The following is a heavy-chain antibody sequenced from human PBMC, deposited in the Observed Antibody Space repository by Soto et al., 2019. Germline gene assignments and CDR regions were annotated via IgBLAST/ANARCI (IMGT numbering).Heavy chain of an antibody. J-gene: IGHJ4*02. V-gene: IGHV4-4*09. Sequence: QVQLQESGPGLVKPSETLSLTCTVSGGSISSYYWSWIRQSPRKGLEWIGYLYDSGSTRYNPSLNSRVTISVDTSKNQFSLKRRSVTAADTAVYYCARNMAYWGQGTLVTVSS. CDR1: GGSISSYY. CDR3: ARNMAY. CDR2: LYDSGST. D-gene: IGHD3-10*01.